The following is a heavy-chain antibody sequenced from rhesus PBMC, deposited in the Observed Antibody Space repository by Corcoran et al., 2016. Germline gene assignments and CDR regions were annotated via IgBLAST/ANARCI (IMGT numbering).Heavy chain of an antibody. CDR2: ISNHYGTT. D-gene: IGHD1-44*01. J-gene: IGHJ4*01. V-gene: IGHV3S5*01. Sequence: VQLVESGGGLVQPGGSLRLSCAASGFTFSNFGMSWVRQSPGKGVGWCSYISNHYGTTYCGESLKGRFTISIDNSKNTLFLEVNNLRVEDTAVYYCAKDLQLLYWGQGVLVTVSS. CDR1: GFTFSNFG. CDR3: AKDLQLLY.